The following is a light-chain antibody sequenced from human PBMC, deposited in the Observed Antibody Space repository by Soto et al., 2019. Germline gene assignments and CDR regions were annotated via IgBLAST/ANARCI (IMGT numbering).Light chain of an antibody. Sequence: QSVLTQPPSVSAAPRQRVTISCSGRTFNIGTNAVNWYQQIPGKAPKLLIYYDDLLPSGISDRFSASKSGTSASLAISVLQSEDEADYYCATWDDGLNAVVFGGGTKLTVL. V-gene: IGLV1-36*01. CDR2: YDD. CDR1: TFNIGTNA. CDR3: ATWDDGLNAVV. J-gene: IGLJ2*01.